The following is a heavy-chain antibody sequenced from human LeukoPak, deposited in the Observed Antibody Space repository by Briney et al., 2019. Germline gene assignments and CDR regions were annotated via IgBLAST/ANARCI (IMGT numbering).Heavy chain of an antibody. Sequence: SETLSLTCAVYGGSFSGYYWSWIRQPPGKGLEWIGEINHSGSTNYNPSLKSRVTISVDTSKNQFSLKLSSVTAADTAVYYCARAREVRARSYSSGWYRTRAEDYWGQGTLVTVSS. V-gene: IGHV4-34*01. D-gene: IGHD6-19*01. J-gene: IGHJ4*02. CDR3: ARAREVRARSYSSGWYRTRAEDY. CDR2: INHSGST. CDR1: GGSFSGYY.